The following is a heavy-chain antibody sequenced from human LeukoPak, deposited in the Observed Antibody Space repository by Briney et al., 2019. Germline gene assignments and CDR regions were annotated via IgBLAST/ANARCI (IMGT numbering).Heavy chain of an antibody. J-gene: IGHJ4*02. Sequence: PSETLSLICSVSGGSVSSGRYYWSWIRQPPGKGLEWIGFIYYTGSTNYNPSLKSRVTILLDTSKNQFSLKLTSVTAADTAVYYCARGGGLHYDSSGYYYDYWGQGTLVTVSS. V-gene: IGHV4-61*01. CDR3: ARGGGLHYDSSGYYYDY. D-gene: IGHD3-22*01. CDR1: GGSVSSGRYY. CDR2: IYYTGST.